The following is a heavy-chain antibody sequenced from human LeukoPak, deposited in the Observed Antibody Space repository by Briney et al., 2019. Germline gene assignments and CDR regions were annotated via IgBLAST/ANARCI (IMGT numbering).Heavy chain of an antibody. CDR3: ARSAGFGVPTDFDY. J-gene: IGHJ4*02. Sequence: SETLSLTRTVSGGSISSYYWSWIRQPPGKGLEWIGYIYYSGSTNYNPSLKSRVTISVDTSKNQFSLKLSSVTAADTAVYYCARSAGFGVPTDFDYWGQGTLVTVSS. CDR2: IYYSGST. CDR1: GGSISSYY. V-gene: IGHV4-59*01. D-gene: IGHD3-10*01.